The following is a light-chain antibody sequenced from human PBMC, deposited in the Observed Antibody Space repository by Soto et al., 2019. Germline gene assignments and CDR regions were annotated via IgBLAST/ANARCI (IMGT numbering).Light chain of an antibody. Sequence: EIVFTQSPDTLSFSPGERATLSCRASQSVGSYLAWYQQKPGQAPRLLIYDASNRATGIPARFSGSGSGTDFTLTISSLEPEDFAVYYCRQRNNWLYTFGQGTKVDIK. CDR2: DAS. V-gene: IGKV3-11*01. J-gene: IGKJ2*01. CDR1: QSVGSY. CDR3: RQRNNWLYT.